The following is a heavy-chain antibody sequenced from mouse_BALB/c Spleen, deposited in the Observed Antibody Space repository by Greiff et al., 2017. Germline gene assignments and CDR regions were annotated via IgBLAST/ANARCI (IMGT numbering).Heavy chain of an antibody. D-gene: IGHD4-1*01. J-gene: IGHJ2*01. V-gene: IGHV1-7*01. CDR3: ARSALGYYFDY. CDR1: GYTFTSYW. CDR2: INPSTGYT. Sequence: QVHVKQSGAELAKPGASVKMSCKASGYTFTSYWMHWVKQRPGQGLEWIGYINPSTGYTEYNQKFKDKATLTADKSSSTAYMQLSSLTSEDSAVYYCARSALGYYFDYWGQGTTLTVSS.